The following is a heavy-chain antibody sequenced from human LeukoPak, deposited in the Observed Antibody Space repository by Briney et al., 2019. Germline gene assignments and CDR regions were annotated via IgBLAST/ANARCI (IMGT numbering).Heavy chain of an antibody. J-gene: IGHJ5*02. Sequence: SETLSLTCTVSGGSISSYYWSWIRQPPGKGLEWIGYIYYSGSTNYNPSLKSRVTISVDTSKNQFSLKLSSVTAADTAVYYCARGKVSALDYYGSGSYSWRRPRPYNWFDPWGQGTLVTVSS. D-gene: IGHD3-10*01. CDR2: IYYSGST. CDR3: ARGKVSALDYYGSGSYSWRRPRPYNWFDP. V-gene: IGHV4-59*01. CDR1: GGSISSYY.